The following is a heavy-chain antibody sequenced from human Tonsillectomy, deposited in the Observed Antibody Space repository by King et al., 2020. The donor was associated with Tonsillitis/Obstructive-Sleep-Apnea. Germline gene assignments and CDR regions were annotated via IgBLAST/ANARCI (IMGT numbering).Heavy chain of an antibody. CDR3: ARDKIGLDP. CDR1: GYIFTDYA. D-gene: IGHD3-22*01. V-gene: IGHV1-3*04. Sequence: QLVQSGAEVKNPGASVKVSCKASGYIFTDYAMHWVRQAPGQRLELVGWINTGNGDTKYSQKFQGRITITRDTSASTAYMELNNLRSEDTAVYYCARDKIGLDPWGQGTLVIVSS. J-gene: IGHJ5*02. CDR2: INTGNGDT.